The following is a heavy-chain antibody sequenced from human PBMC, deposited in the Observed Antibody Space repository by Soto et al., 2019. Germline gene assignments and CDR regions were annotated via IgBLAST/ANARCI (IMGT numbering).Heavy chain of an antibody. D-gene: IGHD2-15*01. Sequence: SETLSLTCNVSGGSISSYYWSWIRQPPGKGLEWIGYVYYGGITNYNPSLKSRVTMSVDTSKSQFSLKLSSVTAADTAVYYCARQFCSGGSCYSPWGQGTLVTVSS. CDR3: ARQFCSGGSCYSP. CDR1: GGSISSYY. J-gene: IGHJ5*02. CDR2: VYYGGIT. V-gene: IGHV4-59*01.